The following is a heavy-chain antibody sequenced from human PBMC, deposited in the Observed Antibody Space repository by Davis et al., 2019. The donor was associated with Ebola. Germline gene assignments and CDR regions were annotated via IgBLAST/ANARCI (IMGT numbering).Heavy chain of an antibody. Sequence: GESLKISCAASGFTFSTYSMNWVRQAPGKGLEWVSYISSSSSTIYYADSVKGRFNISRDNAKNSLYLQMNSLRAEDTAVYYCARERWLGDYYFDYWGQGTLVTVSS. J-gene: IGHJ4*02. D-gene: IGHD6-19*01. CDR2: ISSSSSTI. V-gene: IGHV3-48*04. CDR3: ARERWLGDYYFDY. CDR1: GFTFSTYS.